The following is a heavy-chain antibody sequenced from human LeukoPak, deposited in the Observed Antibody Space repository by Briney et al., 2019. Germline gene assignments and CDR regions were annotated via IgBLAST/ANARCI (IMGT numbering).Heavy chain of an antibody. CDR2: INPNSGGT. J-gene: IGHJ6*02. D-gene: IGHD1-1*01. CDR3: ARGGTGTRGYYGMDV. Sequence: GASVKVSCKASGYTFTDCYLQWVRQAPGQGLEWLGWINPNSGGTNYAQKFQGWVTMTRDTSISTAYMELSRLTSDDTAVYYCARGGTGTRGYYGMDVWGQGTSVTVSS. CDR1: GYTFTDCY. V-gene: IGHV1-2*04.